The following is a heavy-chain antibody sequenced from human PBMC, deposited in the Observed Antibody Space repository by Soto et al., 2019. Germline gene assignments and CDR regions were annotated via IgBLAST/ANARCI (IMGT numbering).Heavy chain of an antibody. J-gene: IGHJ5*02. V-gene: IGHV4-59*01. CDR2: IYYSGST. D-gene: IGHD4-17*01. CDR1: GGSISSYY. Sequence: SETLSLTCTVSGGSISSYYWSWIRQPPGKGLEWIGYIYYSGSTNYNPSLKSRVTISVDTSKNQFSLKLSSVTAAVTAVYYCARGNGDYRYNWFDPWGQGTLVTVSS. CDR3: ARGNGDYRYNWFDP.